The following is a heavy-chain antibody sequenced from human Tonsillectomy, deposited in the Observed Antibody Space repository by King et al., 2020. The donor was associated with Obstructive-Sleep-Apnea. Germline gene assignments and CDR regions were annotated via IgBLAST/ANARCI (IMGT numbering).Heavy chain of an antibody. CDR3: AKDLGSGSGWSDPFDY. Sequence: VQRVESGGGLVQPGGALRLSCAASGFTFSSYAMSWVRQAPGKGLEGVSAISGSGGSTYYADSVEGRFTISRDNSKNTLYLQMNSLRAEDPAVYYCAKDLGSGSGWSDPFDYWGQGTLVTVSS. D-gene: IGHD6-19*01. V-gene: IGHV3-23*04. CDR1: GFTFSSYA. J-gene: IGHJ4*02. CDR2: ISGSGGST.